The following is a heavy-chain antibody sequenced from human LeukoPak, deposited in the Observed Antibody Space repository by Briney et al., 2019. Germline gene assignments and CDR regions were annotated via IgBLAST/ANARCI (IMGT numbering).Heavy chain of an antibody. CDR1: GFTFSSYTLH. CDR2: IYYSGST. D-gene: IGHD1-26*01. J-gene: IGHJ4*02. V-gene: IGHV4-39*01. CDR3: ARTLWELPNNFDY. Sequence: GSLRLSCVASGFTFSSYTLHWVRQAPGKGLEWIGSIYYSGSTYYNPSLKSRVTISVDTSKNQFSLKLSSVTAADTAVYYCARTLWELPNNFDYWGQGTLVTVSS.